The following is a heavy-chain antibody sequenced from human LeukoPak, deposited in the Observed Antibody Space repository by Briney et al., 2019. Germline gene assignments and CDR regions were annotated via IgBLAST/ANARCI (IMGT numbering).Heavy chain of an antibody. V-gene: IGHV4-38-2*01. CDR3: ASLGSSWYYFDY. CDR1: GYSISSGYY. D-gene: IGHD6-13*01. CDR2: IYYSGST. J-gene: IGHJ4*02. Sequence: SETLSLTCPVSGYSISSGYYWGWIRQPPGKGLEWIGSIYYSGSTYYNPSLKSRVTISVDTSKNQFSLKLSSVTAADTAVYYCASLGSSWYYFDYWGQGTLVTVSS.